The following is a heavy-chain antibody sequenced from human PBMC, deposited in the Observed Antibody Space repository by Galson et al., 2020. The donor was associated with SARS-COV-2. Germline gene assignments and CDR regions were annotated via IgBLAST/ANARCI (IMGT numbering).Heavy chain of an antibody. Sequence: ESGPTLVKPTETLTLTCTVSGFSLSNARMGVSWIRQPPGKALEWLAHIFSNDEKSSSTSLKSRLTISKDTSKSQVVLTMTNMDPVDTATYYCARIRYYDSSGYYPAGRGMDVWGQGTTVTVSS. D-gene: IGHD3-22*01. CDR2: IFSNDEK. V-gene: IGHV2-26*01. J-gene: IGHJ6*02. CDR1: GFSLSNARMG. CDR3: ARIRYYDSSGYYPAGRGMDV.